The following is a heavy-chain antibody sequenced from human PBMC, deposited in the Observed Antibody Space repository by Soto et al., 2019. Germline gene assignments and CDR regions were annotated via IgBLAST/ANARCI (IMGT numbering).Heavy chain of an antibody. J-gene: IGHJ3*02. V-gene: IGHV1-18*01. Sequence: ASVKVSCKASGYTFTSYGISWVRQAPGQGLEWMGWISAYNGNTNYAQKLQGRVTMTTDTSTSTAYMELRSLRSDDTAVYYCARGDGDYGDLYDAFDIWGQGTIVTVSS. CDR2: ISAYNGNT. D-gene: IGHD4-17*01. CDR1: GYTFTSYG. CDR3: ARGDGDYGDLYDAFDI.